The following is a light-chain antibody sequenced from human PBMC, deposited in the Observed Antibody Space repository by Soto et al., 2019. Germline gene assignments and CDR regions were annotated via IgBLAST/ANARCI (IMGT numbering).Light chain of an antibody. V-gene: IGLV2-8*01. CDR2: EVS. Sequence: QSALTQPPSASGSPGQSVTIACTGTSSDVGAYNYVSWYQQHPGKAPKLMIYEVSKRPSGVPDRFSGSKSGNTASLSVSGLQAEDEAHYYCSSYAGSNNFVVIGGGTKVTVL. CDR1: SSDVGAYNY. J-gene: IGLJ2*01. CDR3: SSYAGSNNFVV.